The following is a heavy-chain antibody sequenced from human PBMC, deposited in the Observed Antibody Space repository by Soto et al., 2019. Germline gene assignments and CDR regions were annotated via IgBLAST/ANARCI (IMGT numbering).Heavy chain of an antibody. V-gene: IGHV1-69*13. CDR2: IIPIFGTA. J-gene: IGHJ6*02. CDR3: ARRPWIVGATSYYYYGMDV. D-gene: IGHD1-26*01. Sequence: ASVKVSCKASGGTFSSYAISWVRQAPGQGLEWMGGIIPIFGTANYAQKFQGRVTITADESTSTAYMELSSLRSEDTAVYYCARRPWIVGATSYYYYGMDVWGQGTTVTVSS. CDR1: GGTFSSYA.